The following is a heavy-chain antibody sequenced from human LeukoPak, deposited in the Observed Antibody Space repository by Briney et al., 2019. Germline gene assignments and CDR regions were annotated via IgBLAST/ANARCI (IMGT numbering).Heavy chain of an antibody. Sequence: GGSLRLSCAASGLTFSSYAMNWVRQAPGKGLEWVSAISGSGGNTYYPDSVKGRFTISRDNSKNTLYLQMDSLRAEDTAVYYCAKPGYCSGGSCSNWFDPWGQGTLVTVSS. D-gene: IGHD2-15*01. CDR3: AKPGYCSGGSCSNWFDP. J-gene: IGHJ5*02. V-gene: IGHV3-23*01. CDR2: ISGSGGNT. CDR1: GLTFSSYA.